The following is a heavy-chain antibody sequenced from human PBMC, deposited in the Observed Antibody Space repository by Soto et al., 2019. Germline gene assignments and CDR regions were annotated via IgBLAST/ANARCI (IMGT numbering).Heavy chain of an antibody. CDR1: GGSIGSSSYY. CDR2: VYYSGST. V-gene: IGHV4-39*01. D-gene: IGHD3-16*02. CDR3: ARYPPRIGVVVYGWFDP. Sequence: SETLSLTCTVSGGSIGSSSYYWGGSRQPPGKGREGIGSVYYSGSTNYNPSLKSPVTISVDTSKNQFSLNLSSVTAGDTAVYYWARYPPRIGVVVYGWFDPWGQGTLVTVSS. J-gene: IGHJ5*02.